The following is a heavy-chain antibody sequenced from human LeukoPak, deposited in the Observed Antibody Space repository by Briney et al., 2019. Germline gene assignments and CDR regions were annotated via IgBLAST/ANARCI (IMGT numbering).Heavy chain of an antibody. V-gene: IGHV3-30*01. CDR1: EFTFSHFA. CDR3: TRDAYNFNDFDY. J-gene: IGHJ4*02. Sequence: TGGSLRLSCAVSEFTFSHFAMHWVRQAPGKGLEWVAVVSSHGNDGYYADSVKGRFTISRDNSKNTLYLQIDSLRAEDTAIYYCTRDAYNFNDFDYWGQGTLVTVSS. D-gene: IGHD5-24*01. CDR2: VSSHGNDG.